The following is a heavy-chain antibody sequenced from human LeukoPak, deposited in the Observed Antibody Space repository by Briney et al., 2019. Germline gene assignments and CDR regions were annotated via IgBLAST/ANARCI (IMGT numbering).Heavy chain of an antibody. D-gene: IGHD1-14*01. Sequence: SETLSLTCIVSNYSITSGSYWSWIRQPPGKGLEWIGGIYHTGYTFYNPSLKSRVTISVDTSENHFSLKLNSVTYADAALYYCAREGTVRWFDPWGQGTLVTVSS. CDR3: AREGTVRWFDP. V-gene: IGHV4-38-2*02. CDR1: NYSITSGSY. J-gene: IGHJ5*02. CDR2: IYHTGYT.